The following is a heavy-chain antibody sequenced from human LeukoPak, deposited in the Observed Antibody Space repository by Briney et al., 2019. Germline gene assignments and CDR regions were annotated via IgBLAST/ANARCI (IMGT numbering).Heavy chain of an antibody. D-gene: IGHD3-9*01. J-gene: IGHJ5*02. CDR1: GYTFTSYG. V-gene: IGHV1-18*01. CDR2: ISAYNGNT. CDR3: ARGFAVLRYFDWLSDNSPAVNWFDP. Sequence: ASVKVSCKASGYTFTSYGISWVRQAPGQGLEWMGRISAYNGNTNYAQKLQGRVTMTTDTSTSTAYMELRSLRSDDTAVYYCARGFAVLRYFDWLSDNSPAVNWFDPWGQGTLVTVSS.